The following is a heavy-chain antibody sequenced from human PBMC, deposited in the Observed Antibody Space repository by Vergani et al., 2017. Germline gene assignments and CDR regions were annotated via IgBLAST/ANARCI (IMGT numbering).Heavy chain of an antibody. CDR2: INPSGGHT. CDR3: ARGDYGILTGYRY. Sequence: QVQVVQSGAEVKKSGASVKVSCKTSGYTFSNYYMHWVRQAPGQGLEWMGIINPSGGHTNYAQKFQGRVTMTRDTSTSTVYMELSSVRSEDTAIYYGARGDYGILTGYRYWGQGTLVTVSA. D-gene: IGHD3-9*01. V-gene: IGHV1-46*03. J-gene: IGHJ4*02. CDR1: GYTFSNYY.